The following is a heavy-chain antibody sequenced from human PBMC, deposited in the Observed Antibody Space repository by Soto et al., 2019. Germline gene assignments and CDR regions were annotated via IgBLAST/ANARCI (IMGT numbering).Heavy chain of an antibody. Sequence: QVQLQESGPGLVKPSQTLSLTCTVSGGSVSSGGYYWSWIRQHPGKGLEWIGYIYYSESTYYNPSLKSRVTLSRDTSKNQFALKLSSVTAADTAVYYCARAWGGYFDYWGQGTLVTVSS. D-gene: IGHD3-16*01. J-gene: IGHJ4*02. CDR3: ARAWGGYFDY. CDR1: GGSVSSGGYY. V-gene: IGHV4-31*03. CDR2: IYYSEST.